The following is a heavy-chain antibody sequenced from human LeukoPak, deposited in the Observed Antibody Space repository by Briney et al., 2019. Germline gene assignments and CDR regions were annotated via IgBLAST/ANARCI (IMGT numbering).Heavy chain of an antibody. Sequence: HPGGSLRLSCAASGFTFDDYAMHWVRQAPGKGLEWVSGISWNSGSIGYADSVKGRFTISRDNAKNSLYPQMNSLRAEDTALYYCAKDSSGYYYDGMDVWGQGTTVTVSS. CDR1: GFTFDDYA. D-gene: IGHD3-22*01. V-gene: IGHV3-9*01. J-gene: IGHJ6*02. CDR2: ISWNSGSI. CDR3: AKDSSGYYYDGMDV.